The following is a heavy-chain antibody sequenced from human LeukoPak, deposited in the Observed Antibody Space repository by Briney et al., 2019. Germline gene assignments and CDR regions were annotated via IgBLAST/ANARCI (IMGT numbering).Heavy chain of an antibody. D-gene: IGHD5-12*01. V-gene: IGHV4-39*01. CDR2: IFHSGST. CDR3: AGGYSGREYYYYMDV. CDR1: GDSISSSSYY. Sequence: PSETLSLTCTVSGDSISSSSYYWGWIRQPPGKGLEWIGSIFHSGSTYYNPSLKSRATISVDTSKNQFSLKLTSVTAADTAVYYCAGGYSGREYYYYMDVWGKGTTVTISS. J-gene: IGHJ6*03.